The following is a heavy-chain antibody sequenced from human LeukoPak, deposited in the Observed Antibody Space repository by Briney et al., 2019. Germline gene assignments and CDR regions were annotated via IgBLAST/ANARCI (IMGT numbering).Heavy chain of an antibody. D-gene: IGHD3-10*01. J-gene: IGHJ4*02. V-gene: IGHV1-24*01. CDR1: GYTLTELS. CDR3: ARAMVRGLSNPFDY. Sequence: ASVKVSCKVSGYTLTELSMHWVRQAPGKGLEWMGGFDPEDGETIYAQKFQGRVTMTRDTSTSTVYMELSSLRSEDTAVYYCARAMVRGLSNPFDYWGQGTLVTVSS. CDR2: FDPEDGET.